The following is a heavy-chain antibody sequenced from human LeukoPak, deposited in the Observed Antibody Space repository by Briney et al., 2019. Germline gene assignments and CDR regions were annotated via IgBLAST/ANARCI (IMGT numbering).Heavy chain of an antibody. V-gene: IGHV3-23*01. CDR2: ISGSGGST. CDR3: AKDRTGQPPIYYFDY. CDR1: GGSLSSSSYY. Sequence: ETLSLTCTVSGGSLSSSSYYWGWIGQPPEKGLEWVSAISGSGGSTYYADSVKGRFTISRDNSKNTLYLQMNSLRAEDTAVYYCAKDRTGQPPIYYFDYWGQGTLVTVSS. J-gene: IGHJ4*02. D-gene: IGHD2-2*01.